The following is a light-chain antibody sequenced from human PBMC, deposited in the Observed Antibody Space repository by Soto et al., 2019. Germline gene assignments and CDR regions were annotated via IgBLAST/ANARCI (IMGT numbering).Light chain of an antibody. CDR1: QSVNNY. V-gene: IGKV3-11*01. CDR3: QHRSIWPVS. CDR2: DAS. Sequence: EIVLTQSPATLSLSPGERATLSCRASQSVNNYLHWYQQRPGQAPRLLIFDASNRATGIPPRFSGSGSATDFTLTISSLEPEDFAVYYCQHRSIWPVSFGQGTRLEIK. J-gene: IGKJ5*01.